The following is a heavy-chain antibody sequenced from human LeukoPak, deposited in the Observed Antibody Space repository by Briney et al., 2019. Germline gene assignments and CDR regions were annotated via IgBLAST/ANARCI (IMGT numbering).Heavy chain of an antibody. CDR3: AKDRAWLPFDH. D-gene: IGHD5-24*01. CDR1: GLTFSSYG. J-gene: IGHJ4*02. V-gene: IGHV3-23*01. Sequence: GGSLRLSCVASGLTFSSYGMSWVRQAPGKGLEWVSGISSSGGSTYYADSVKGRFTISRENSKKTPYLQVNSLRAEDTAVYYCAKDRAWLPFDHGGQGTLVTVSS. CDR2: ISSSGGST.